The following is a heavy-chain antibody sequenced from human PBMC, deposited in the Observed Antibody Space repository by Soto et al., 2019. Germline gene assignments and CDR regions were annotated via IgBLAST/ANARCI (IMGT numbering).Heavy chain of an antibody. CDR2: IIPIFGTA. Sequence: SVKVSCKASGGTFSSYAISWVRQAPGQGLEWMGGIIPIFGTANYAQKFQGRVTITADESTSTTYMELSGLRSDDTAVYYCARDNDRPQLGGNYYYILDVWGHGTAVTVSS. CDR1: GGTFSSYA. D-gene: IGHD1-1*01. CDR3: ARDNDRPQLGGNYYYILDV. J-gene: IGHJ6*02. V-gene: IGHV1-69*13.